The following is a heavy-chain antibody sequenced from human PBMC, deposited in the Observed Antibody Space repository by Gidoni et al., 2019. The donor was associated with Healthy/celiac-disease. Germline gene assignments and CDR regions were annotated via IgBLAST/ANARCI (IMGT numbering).Heavy chain of an antibody. V-gene: IGHV4-34*01. CDR3: ARGPGWNYVK. D-gene: IGHD1-7*01. J-gene: IGHJ4*02. CDR1: GGSFRGYY. Sequence: QVQLQQWGAGLLKPSETLSLTCAVYGGSFRGYYWSWIRQPPGKGLEWIGEINHSGSTNYNPSLKSRVTISVDTSKNQFSLKLSSVTAADTAVYYCARGPGWNYVKWGQGTLVTVSS. CDR2: INHSGST.